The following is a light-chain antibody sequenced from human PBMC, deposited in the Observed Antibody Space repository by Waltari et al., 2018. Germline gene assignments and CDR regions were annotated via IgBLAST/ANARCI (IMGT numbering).Light chain of an antibody. CDR3: SSFTTSTTLV. Sequence: QSALTQPASVSGSPGQSITIPCTGNSNDVGAYHYVPRYQQYPGKAPKLIIYDVNKRPSGISDRFSGSKSGNTASLTVSGLQPEDEADYHCSSFTTSTTLVFGGGTKLTVL. J-gene: IGLJ2*01. CDR2: DVN. V-gene: IGLV2-14*03. CDR1: SNDVGAYHY.